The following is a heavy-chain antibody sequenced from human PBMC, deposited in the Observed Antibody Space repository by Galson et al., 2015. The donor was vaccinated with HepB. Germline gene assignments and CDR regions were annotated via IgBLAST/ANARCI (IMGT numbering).Heavy chain of an antibody. V-gene: IGHV1-8*01. CDR3: ARALIVVVPAAGYWFDP. CDR1: GYTFTSYD. D-gene: IGHD2-2*01. CDR2: MNPNSGNT. Sequence: SVKVSCKASGYTFTSYDINWVRQATGQGLEWMGWMNPNSGNTGYAQKFQGRVTMTRNTSISTAYMELSSLRSEDTAVYYCARALIVVVPAAGYWFDPWGQGTLVTVSS. J-gene: IGHJ5*02.